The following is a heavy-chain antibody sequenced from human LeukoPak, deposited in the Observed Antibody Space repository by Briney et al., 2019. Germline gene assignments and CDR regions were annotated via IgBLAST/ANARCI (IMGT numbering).Heavy chain of an antibody. J-gene: IGHJ4*02. CDR1: CGSISSGSYY. D-gene: IGHD3-22*01. Sequence: PSQTLSLTCTDACGSISSGSYYWSWLREPGVKGLDWIGRIYTSGSTNYNPSLKSRVTISVDTSTDQFSLKLSSVTAADTAVYYCARDRRYYDSSGFDYWGQGTLVTVSS. CDR2: IYTSGST. CDR3: ARDRRYYDSSGFDY. V-gene: IGHV4-61*02.